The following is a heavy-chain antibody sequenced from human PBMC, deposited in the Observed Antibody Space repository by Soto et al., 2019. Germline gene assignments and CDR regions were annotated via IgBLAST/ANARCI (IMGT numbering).Heavy chain of an antibody. CDR2: ISGSVGST. CDR3: AKDRTIASRNFDS. CDR1: GFTFSDHG. J-gene: IGHJ4*02. V-gene: IGHV3-23*01. D-gene: IGHD6-6*01. Sequence: GGSLRLSCAASGFTFSDHGMHWVRQTPGKGLEWVSSISGSVGSTFYADSVKGRFTISRDNSMNTLYLQMNSLRAEDTAVYYCAKDRTIASRNFDSWGQGALVTVS.